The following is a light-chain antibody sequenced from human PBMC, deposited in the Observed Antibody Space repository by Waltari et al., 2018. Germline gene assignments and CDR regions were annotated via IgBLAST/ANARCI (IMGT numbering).Light chain of an antibody. J-gene: IGLJ2*01. Sequence: QSALTQPASVSGSPGQSITISCTGPSSDIGSYNYVPWYQQHPGKAPKLIIFDVTNRPSGVSNRFSGSKSGNTASLIISGLQGEDEADYYCSSYMDTTALELFGGGTSLTVL. CDR2: DVT. V-gene: IGLV2-14*03. CDR1: SSDIGSYNY. CDR3: SSYMDTTALEL.